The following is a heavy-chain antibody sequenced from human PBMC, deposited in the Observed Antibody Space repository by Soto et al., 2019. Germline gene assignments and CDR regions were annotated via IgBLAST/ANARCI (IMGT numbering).Heavy chain of an antibody. D-gene: IGHD1-1*01. CDR2: ISDDGSTA. Sequence: GGSLRLSCAVSGFTFSAYWMHWVRQVPGKGLTWVSRISDDGSTATYADSVKGRFVISRDNAKNGLYLEMNTLRVDDSGLYYCARGHRVSSTATGVHWGGGTLVAIFS. J-gene: IGHJ4*02. CDR3: ARGHRVSSTATGVH. CDR1: GFTFSAYW. V-gene: IGHV3-74*01.